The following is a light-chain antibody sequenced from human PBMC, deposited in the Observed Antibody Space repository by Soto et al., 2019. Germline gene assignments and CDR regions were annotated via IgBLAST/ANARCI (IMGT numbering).Light chain of an antibody. J-gene: IGKJ2*01. V-gene: IGKV1-5*03. CDR3: QQYHSYPYT. Sequence: DIQMTQSTSTLSASVGDRVTITCRASQSISSWLAWYQQKPGKAPKLQIYKASSLESGVPSRFSGSGSGTEFTLTISSLQPDDCATYYCQQYHSYPYTLGQGTKLEIK. CDR1: QSISSW. CDR2: KAS.